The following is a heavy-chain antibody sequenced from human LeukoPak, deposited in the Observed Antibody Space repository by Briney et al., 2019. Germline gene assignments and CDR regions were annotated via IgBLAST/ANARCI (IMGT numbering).Heavy chain of an antibody. CDR1: GFTFSSYW. J-gene: IGHJ4*02. D-gene: IGHD3-10*01. Sequence: WGSLSLSCAASGFTFSSYWMHWVRLPPAQGLVWVSRIKSDGSSTTYADSVKGRFTISRDNAKNTLYLQMNSLRAEDTAVYYCARLIGVIPVWGQGTLVTVSS. CDR3: ARLIGVIPV. V-gene: IGHV3-74*01. CDR2: IKSDGSST.